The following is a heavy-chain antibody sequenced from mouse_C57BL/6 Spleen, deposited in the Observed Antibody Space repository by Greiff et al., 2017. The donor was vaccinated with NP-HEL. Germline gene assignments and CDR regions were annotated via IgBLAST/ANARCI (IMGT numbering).Heavy chain of an antibody. CDR3: ARYGYYGSSFDYFDY. CDR2: IDPSDSYT. D-gene: IGHD1-1*01. CDR1: GYTFTSYW. Sequence: QVQLQQSGAELVMPGASVKLSCKASGYTFTSYWMHWVKQRPGQGLEWIGEIDPSDSYTNYNQKFKGKSTLTVDKSSSTAYMQLSSLTSEDSAVYYCARYGYYGSSFDYFDYWGQGTTLTVSS. J-gene: IGHJ2*01. V-gene: IGHV1-69*01.